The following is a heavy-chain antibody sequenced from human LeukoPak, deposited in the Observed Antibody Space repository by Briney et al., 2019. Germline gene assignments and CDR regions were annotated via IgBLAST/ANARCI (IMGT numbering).Heavy chain of an antibody. D-gene: IGHD6-13*01. J-gene: IGHJ6*03. Sequence: SETLSLPCAVSGYSISSGYYWGWIRQPPGKGLEWIGSIYHSGSTYYNPFLKSRVTISVDTSKNQFSLKLSSVTAADTAVYYCARQFGSSWHYYYYYMDVWGKGTTVTVSS. V-gene: IGHV4-38-2*01. CDR3: ARQFGSSWHYYYYYMDV. CDR2: IYHSGST. CDR1: GYSISSGYY.